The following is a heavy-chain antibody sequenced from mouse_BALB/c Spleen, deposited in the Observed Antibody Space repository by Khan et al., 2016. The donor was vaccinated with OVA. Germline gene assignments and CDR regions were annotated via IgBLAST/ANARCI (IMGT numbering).Heavy chain of an antibody. J-gene: IGHJ3*01. Sequence: VQLQQSGPDLVKPGASVKMSCKASGSTFTNYVMHWVKQKPEQGLEWIGYINPYNDGIRYNEKFKGQATMTSDQSYSTAYMELSSLTSEDSAVCDSAREATNCVFSFTYWGQGTLLTVSA. CDR3: AREATNCVFSFTY. V-gene: IGHV1S136*01. CDR1: GSTFTNYV. D-gene: IGHD4-1*01. CDR2: INPYNDGI.